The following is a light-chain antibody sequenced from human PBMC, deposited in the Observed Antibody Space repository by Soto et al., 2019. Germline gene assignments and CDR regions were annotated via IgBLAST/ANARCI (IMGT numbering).Light chain of an antibody. Sequence: QSALTQPPSASGSPGQSVTISYTGTSSDVGVYKYVSWYQQHPGKAPKLIIYEVSKRPSGVPDRFSGSKSGNTASLTVSGLQAEDEAGYYCSSYAGSNFVVFGGGTKLTVL. V-gene: IGLV2-8*01. CDR3: SSYAGSNFVV. J-gene: IGLJ2*01. CDR1: SSDVGVYKY. CDR2: EVS.